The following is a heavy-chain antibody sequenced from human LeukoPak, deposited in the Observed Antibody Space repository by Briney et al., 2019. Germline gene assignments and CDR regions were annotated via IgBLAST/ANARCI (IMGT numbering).Heavy chain of an antibody. V-gene: IGHV4-59*01. D-gene: IGHD3-22*01. CDR2: TYYSGST. Sequence: SETLSLTCTVSGGSISSYYWSWIRQPPGKGLEWIGYTYYSGSTNYNPSLKSRVTISVDTSKNQFSLKLSSVTAADTAVYYCASSYDSSGYNYWGQGTLVTVSS. CDR3: ASSYDSSGYNY. J-gene: IGHJ4*02. CDR1: GGSISSYY.